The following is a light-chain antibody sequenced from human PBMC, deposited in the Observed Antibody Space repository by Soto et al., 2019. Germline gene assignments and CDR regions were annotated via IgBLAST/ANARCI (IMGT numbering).Light chain of an antibody. CDR1: QRVSGGF. V-gene: IGKV3D-20*01. Sequence: DIVLTQSPVTLSLSPGERATFYCGASQRVSGGFLAWYQQKPGLAPRLLIYDASNRAAGIPARFSGSGSGTDFTLIISSLEPEDFAVYYCQQSATFGPGTRWIS. J-gene: IGKJ3*01. CDR2: DAS. CDR3: QQSAT.